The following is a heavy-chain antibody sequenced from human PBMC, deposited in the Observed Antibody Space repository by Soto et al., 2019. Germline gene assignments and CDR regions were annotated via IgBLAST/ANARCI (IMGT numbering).Heavy chain of an antibody. CDR3: ARSVRGAYSGYDM. CDR1: GFTFSNFW. Sequence: GGSLRLSCVGSGFTFSNFWMHWVRQAPGQGLVWVSRIKGDGSSTDYADSVKGRFTISRDNTKNTMFLQMNGLRAGDTAVYYCARSVRGAYSGYDMGAQGTLVTVSS. J-gene: IGHJ4*02. CDR2: IKGDGSST. D-gene: IGHD5-12*01. V-gene: IGHV3-74*01.